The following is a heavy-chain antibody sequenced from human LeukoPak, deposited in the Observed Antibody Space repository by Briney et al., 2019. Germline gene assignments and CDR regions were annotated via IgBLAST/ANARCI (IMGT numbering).Heavy chain of an antibody. V-gene: IGHV5-51*01. CDR1: GYSFTSYW. Sequence: GESLKISCTGSGYSFTSYWIGWVRQMPGKGLEWMGIISPGDSDTRYSPSFQGQVTISADKSISTAYLQWSSLTASDTAMYYCAKSAYSSNPSLYLQHWGQGTPVTVSS. CDR3: AKSAYSSNPSLYLQH. J-gene: IGHJ1*01. CDR2: ISPGDSDT. D-gene: IGHD2-2*01.